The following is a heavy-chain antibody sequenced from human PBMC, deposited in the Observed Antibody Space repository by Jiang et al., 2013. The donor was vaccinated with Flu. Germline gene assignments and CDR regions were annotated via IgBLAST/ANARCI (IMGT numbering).Heavy chain of an antibody. Sequence: GPGLVKASETLSLTCTVSGGSIISSTHYWAWIRQAPGKGLEWLATIYYSGNTYYHPSLKSRVTISIDTSKNQFSLKVNSLTAADTGVYYCARQADGYKYYYGMDVWGQGTTVSVS. CDR3: ARQADGYKYYYGMDV. V-gene: IGHV4-39*01. D-gene: IGHD5-24*01. CDR1: GGSIISSTHY. J-gene: IGHJ6*02. CDR2: IYYSGNT.